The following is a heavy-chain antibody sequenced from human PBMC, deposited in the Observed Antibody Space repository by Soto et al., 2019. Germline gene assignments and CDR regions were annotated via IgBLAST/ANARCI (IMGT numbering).Heavy chain of an antibody. CDR3: AKVGAYFGWLLYRDYYFDY. Sequence: EVQLLESGGGLVQPGGSLRLSCAASGFTFSSYAMSWVRQAPGKGLEWVSAISGSGGSTYYADPVKGRFTISRDNSKNTLYLQMNSLRAEDTAVYYCAKVGAYFGWLLYRDYYFDYWGQGTLVTVSS. V-gene: IGHV3-23*01. D-gene: IGHD3-9*01. CDR1: GFTFSSYA. CDR2: ISGSGGST. J-gene: IGHJ4*02.